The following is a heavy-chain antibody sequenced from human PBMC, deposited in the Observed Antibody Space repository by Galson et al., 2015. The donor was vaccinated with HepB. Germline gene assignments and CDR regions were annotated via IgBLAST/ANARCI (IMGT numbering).Heavy chain of an antibody. V-gene: IGHV3-7*01. CDR1: GFRLSYYW. CDR3: ERYSFSRSTFGQHRIDS. Sequence: SLRLSCAASGFRLSYYWMSWVRQAPGKGLEWVANIRQDGSEKRYVDAVTVRVTISIYSAKYLLYADMNSLSAQAMAIYYCERYSFSRSTFGQHRIDSWGQGTLVTVSS. D-gene: IGHD2/OR15-2a*01. CDR2: IRQDGSEK. J-gene: IGHJ1*01.